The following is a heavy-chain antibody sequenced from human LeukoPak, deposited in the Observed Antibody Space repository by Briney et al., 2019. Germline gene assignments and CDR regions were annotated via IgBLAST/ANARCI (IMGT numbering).Heavy chain of an antibody. V-gene: IGHV4-38-2*01. CDR3: ARASSGDYVFDV. D-gene: IGHD4-17*01. CDR2: LYHSETT. CDR1: GHSISSGYY. Sequence: PSETLSLTCAVSGHSISSGYYWVWIRQPPGNGLEWIGSLYHSETTYYNPSLRSRVTISGDSSNNHFSLRLISVTAADTALYYCARASSGDYVFDVWGQGIPVTVSS. J-gene: IGHJ4*02.